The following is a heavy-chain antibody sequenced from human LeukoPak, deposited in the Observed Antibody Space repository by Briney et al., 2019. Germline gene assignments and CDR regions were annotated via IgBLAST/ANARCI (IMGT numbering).Heavy chain of an antibody. CDR1: RGSISRYY. CDR2: IYTRGGI. D-gene: IGHD3-10*01. Sequence: PSETLSLTRMVSRGSISRYYWSWIRQPAGKGVEWIGHIYTRGGINYTPYLQSRVTRSVDTSKTQFSLKLSTVTAADTAVYYCARGVVRGVRKPYFDYWGQGTLVTVSS. V-gene: IGHV4-4*07. J-gene: IGHJ4*02. CDR3: ARGVVRGVRKPYFDY.